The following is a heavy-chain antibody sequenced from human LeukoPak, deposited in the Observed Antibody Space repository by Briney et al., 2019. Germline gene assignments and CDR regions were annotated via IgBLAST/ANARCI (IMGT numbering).Heavy chain of an antibody. Sequence: GGSLRLSCAASGFTFSSYGMNWVRQAPGKGLEWVSFISSSSSYINYGDSVKGRFTISRDNAKNSLYLQMNSLRAEDTAVYYCARRGGGVAGTFDYWGQGTLVTVSS. CDR1: GFTFSSYG. CDR3: ARRGGGVAGTFDY. D-gene: IGHD6-19*01. CDR2: ISSSSSYI. J-gene: IGHJ4*02. V-gene: IGHV3-21*01.